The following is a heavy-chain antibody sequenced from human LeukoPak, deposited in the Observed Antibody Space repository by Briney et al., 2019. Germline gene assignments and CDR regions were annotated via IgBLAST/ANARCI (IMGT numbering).Heavy chain of an antibody. CDR2: SYYSGST. J-gene: IGHJ4*02. V-gene: IGHV4-59*01. D-gene: IGHD6-19*01. CDR1: GGSISSYY. CDR3: ARGASGWSRSNFDY. Sequence: PSETLSLTCTVSGGSISSYYWSWIRQPPGKGLEWIGYSYYSGSTNYNPSLKSRVTISVDTSKNQFSLNLTSVTAADTAVYYCARGASGWSRSNFDYWGQGTLVTVSS.